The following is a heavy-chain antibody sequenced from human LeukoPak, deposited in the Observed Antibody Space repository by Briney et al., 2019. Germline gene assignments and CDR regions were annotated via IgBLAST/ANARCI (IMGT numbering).Heavy chain of an antibody. CDR1: GFTFSSYA. V-gene: IGHV3-23*01. J-gene: IGHJ6*02. CDR2: ISGSGGST. Sequence: GRSLRLSCAASGFTFSSYAMSWVRQAPGKGLEWVSAISGSGGSTYYADSVKGRFTISRDNSKNTLYLQMNSLRAEDTAVYYCAKGVWFGELFISHGMDVWGQGTTVTVSS. D-gene: IGHD3-10*01. CDR3: AKGVWFGELFISHGMDV.